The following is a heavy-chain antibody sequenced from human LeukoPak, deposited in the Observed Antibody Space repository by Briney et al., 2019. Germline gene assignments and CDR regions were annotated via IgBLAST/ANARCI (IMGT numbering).Heavy chain of an antibody. J-gene: IGHJ4*02. CDR2: ISYDGRNI. CDR1: GSTFSSYS. V-gene: IGHV3-30*03. CDR3: ASWGVPV. Sequence: PGGSLRLSCAASGSTFSSYSMNWVRQAPGKGLEWVAVISYDGRNIHYPDSVKGRFTISRDISTDTLWLQMNSLRTEDTAVYYCASWGVPVWGQGTLVTVSS. D-gene: IGHD7-27*01.